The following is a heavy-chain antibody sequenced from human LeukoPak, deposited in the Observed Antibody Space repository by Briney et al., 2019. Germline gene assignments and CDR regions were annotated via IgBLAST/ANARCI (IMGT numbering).Heavy chain of an antibody. J-gene: IGHJ4*02. CDR2: IIPILGIA. V-gene: IGHV1-69*04. CDR3: ARDVYSYDFWSGYYTGEDY. CDR1: GGTFSSYA. Sequence: VASVKVSCKASGGTFSSYAINWVRQAPGQGLEWMGRIIPILGIANYAQKFQGRVTITADKSTSTAYMELSSLRSEDTAVYYCARDVYSYDFWSGYYTGEDYWGQGTLVTVSS. D-gene: IGHD3-3*01.